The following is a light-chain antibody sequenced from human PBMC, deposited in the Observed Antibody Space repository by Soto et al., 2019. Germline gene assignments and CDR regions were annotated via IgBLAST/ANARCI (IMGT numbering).Light chain of an antibody. V-gene: IGLV2-14*01. CDR2: EVN. CDR1: SSDVGAYNF. J-gene: IGLJ1*01. CDR3: SSFTRSSTYV. Sequence: QSVLTQPASVSWSPGQSITISCTGTSSDVGAYNFVSWYQQYPGKAPKVMIYEVNNRPPGVSNRFSGSKSGNTASLTISGLQAEDEADYYCSSFTRSSTYVFGSGTKVTVL.